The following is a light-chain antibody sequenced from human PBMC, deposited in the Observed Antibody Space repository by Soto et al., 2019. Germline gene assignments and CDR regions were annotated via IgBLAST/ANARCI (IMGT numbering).Light chain of an antibody. Sequence: IVLTQSPATLSLSPGERATLSCGASQTVVGDSLAWYQQKRGLAPRLLIYDASSRATGIPDRFSGSGSGTDFTLTISRLEPEDFAVYYYQQYGTSPYTFGHGTKLEIK. J-gene: IGKJ2*01. CDR1: QTVVGDS. V-gene: IGKV3D-20*01. CDR2: DAS. CDR3: QQYGTSPYT.